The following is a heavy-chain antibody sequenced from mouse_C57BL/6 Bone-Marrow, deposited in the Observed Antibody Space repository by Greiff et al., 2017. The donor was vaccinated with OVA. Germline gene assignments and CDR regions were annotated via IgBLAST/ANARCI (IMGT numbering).Heavy chain of an antibody. J-gene: IGHJ3*01. CDR1: GYTFTSYG. CDR3: AREWLLRVLAY. CDR2: IYPRSGNT. V-gene: IGHV1-81*01. D-gene: IGHD2-3*01. Sequence: VQLQQSGAELARPGASVKLSCKASGYTFTSYGISWVKQRPGQGLAWIGEIYPRSGNTYYNEKFKGKATLTADKSSSTAYMELRRMTSEYSAVDCGAREWLLRVLAYCGQGTLVMVSA.